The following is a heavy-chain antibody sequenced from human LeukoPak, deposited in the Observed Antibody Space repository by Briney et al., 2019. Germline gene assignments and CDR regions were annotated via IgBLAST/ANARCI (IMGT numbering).Heavy chain of an antibody. D-gene: IGHD1-26*01. CDR3: ARDGSGSYVPYYYYGMDV. CDR1: GFTFSSYA. Sequence: GRSLRLSCAASGFTFSSYAMHWVRQAPGKGLEWVAVISYDGSNKYYADSVKGRFTISRDNSKNTLYLQMNSLRAEDTAVYYCARDGSGSYVPYYYYGMDVWGQGTTVTVSS. CDR2: ISYDGSNK. V-gene: IGHV3-30-3*01. J-gene: IGHJ6*02.